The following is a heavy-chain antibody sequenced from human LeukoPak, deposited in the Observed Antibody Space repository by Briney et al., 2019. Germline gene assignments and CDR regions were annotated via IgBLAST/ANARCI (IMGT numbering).Heavy chain of an antibody. CDR3: ARDSVPAAMVDAFDI. CDR2: IIPIFGTA. J-gene: IGHJ3*02. CDR1: GGTFSSYA. Sequence: SVKVSCKASGGTFSSYAISWVRQAPGQGLEWMGGIIPIFGTANYAQKFQGRVTITTDESTSTAYMELSSLRSEDTAVYYCARDSVPAAMVDAFDIWGQGTMVTVSS. D-gene: IGHD2-2*01. V-gene: IGHV1-69*05.